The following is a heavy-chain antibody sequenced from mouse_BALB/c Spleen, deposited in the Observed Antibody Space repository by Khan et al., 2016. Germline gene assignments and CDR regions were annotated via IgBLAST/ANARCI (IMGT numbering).Heavy chain of an antibody. CDR1: GFTFSDYY. CDR2: ISDGGSYT. V-gene: IGHV5-4*02. CDR3: ARSIMITAWFAY. Sequence: EVELVESGGGLVKPGGSLKLSCAAAGFTFSDYYMYWVRQTPEKRLEWVATISDGGSYTYYPDSVKGRFTISRDNAKNNLYLQMSSLKSEDTAMYYCARSIMITAWFAYWGQGTLVTVSA. D-gene: IGHD2-4*01. J-gene: IGHJ3*01.